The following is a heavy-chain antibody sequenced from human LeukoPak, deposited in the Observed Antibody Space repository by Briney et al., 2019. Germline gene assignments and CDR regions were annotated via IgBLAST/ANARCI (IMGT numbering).Heavy chain of an antibody. CDR3: ARDNTYMFDY. CDR1: GITFSNHW. D-gene: IGHD2-2*02. CDR2: INTDGRTT. V-gene: IGHV3-74*01. Sequence: GGSLRLSCVASGITFSNHWMKWVRQAPGKGLVWVAHINTDGRTTTYADSVKGRFTVARDNAKNTLYLEMNRLRAEDTAVYYCARDNTYMFDYWGQGTQVTVSS. J-gene: IGHJ4*02.